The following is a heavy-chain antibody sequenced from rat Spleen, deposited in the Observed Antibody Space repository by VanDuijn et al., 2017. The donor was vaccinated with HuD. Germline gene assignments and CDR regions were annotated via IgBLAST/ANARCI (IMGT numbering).Heavy chain of an antibody. Sequence: EVQLVETGGDLVQPGGSLKLSCVASGFTFSGYWMYWLRQAPGKGLEWISSINTDGDSTFYPDSVKGRFTISRYNAENTIYLQMNSLRSEDTATYYCAVSGYGYWGRGVMVTVSS. V-gene: IGHV5-58*01. CDR3: AVSGYGY. CDR2: INTDGDST. CDR1: GFTFSGYW. D-gene: IGHD4-3*01. J-gene: IGHJ2*01.